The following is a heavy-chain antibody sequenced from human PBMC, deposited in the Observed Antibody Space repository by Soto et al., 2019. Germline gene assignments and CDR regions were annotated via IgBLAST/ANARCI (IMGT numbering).Heavy chain of an antibody. D-gene: IGHD3-10*01. V-gene: IGHV1-18*04. CDR3: ARDHAPVVTMVRGVIITDRKPYYGMDV. J-gene: IGHJ6*02. Sequence: ASVKVSCKASGYTFTSYGISWVRQAPGQGLEWMGWISAYNGNTNYAQKLQGRVTMTTDTSTSTAYMELRSLRSDDTAVYYCARDHAPVVTMVRGVIITDRKPYYGMDVWGQGTTVTVSS. CDR1: GYTFTSYG. CDR2: ISAYNGNT.